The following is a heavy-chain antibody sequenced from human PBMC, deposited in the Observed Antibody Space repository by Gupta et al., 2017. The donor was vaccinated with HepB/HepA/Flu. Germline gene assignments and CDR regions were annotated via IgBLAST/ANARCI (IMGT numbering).Heavy chain of an antibody. CDR3: ATQYQYDFWSGWRLDY. Sequence: QVQLQQWGAGLLKPSETLSLTCAVYGGSFSGYYWSWIRQPPGKGLEWIGEINHSGSTNYNPALKSRVTISVDTSKNQFSLKLSSVTAADTAVYYCATQYQYDFWSGWRLDYWGQGTLVTVAS. CDR1: GGSFSGYY. V-gene: IGHV4-34*01. J-gene: IGHJ4*02. D-gene: IGHD3-3*01. CDR2: INHSGST.